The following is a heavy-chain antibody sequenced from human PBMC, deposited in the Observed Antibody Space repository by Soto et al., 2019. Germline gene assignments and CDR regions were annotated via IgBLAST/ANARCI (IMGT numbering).Heavy chain of an antibody. J-gene: IGHJ6*02. CDR1: GFTFSSYA. CDR3: ARGIYGDYRVLGMDV. V-gene: IGHV3-30-3*01. CDR2: ISYDGSNK. D-gene: IGHD4-17*01. Sequence: PGGSLRLSCAASGFTFSSYAMHWVRQAPGKGLEWVAVISYDGSNKYYADSVKGRFTISRDNSKNTLYLQMNSLRAEDTAVYYCARGIYGDYRVLGMDVWGQGTTVTAP.